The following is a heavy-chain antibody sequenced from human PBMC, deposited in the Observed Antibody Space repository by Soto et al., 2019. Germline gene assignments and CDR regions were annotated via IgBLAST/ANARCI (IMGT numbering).Heavy chain of an antibody. CDR3: ARARTMVLGVIIPHYYYYGMDV. D-gene: IGHD3-10*01. J-gene: IGHJ6*02. V-gene: IGHV1-69*01. Sequence: QVQLVQSGAEVKKPGSSVKVSCKASGGTFSSYAISWVRQAPGQGLEWMGGIIPIFGTANYAQKFQGRVTITADESTSTAYMELSSLRSEDTAVYYCARARTMVLGVIIPHYYYYGMDVWGQGTTVTVSS. CDR1: GGTFSSYA. CDR2: IIPIFGTA.